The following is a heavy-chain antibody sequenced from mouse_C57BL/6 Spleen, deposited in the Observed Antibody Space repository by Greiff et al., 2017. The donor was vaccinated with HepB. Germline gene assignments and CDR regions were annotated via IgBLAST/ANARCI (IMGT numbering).Heavy chain of an antibody. V-gene: IGHV5-17*01. D-gene: IGHD1-1*01. CDR2: ISSGSSTI. CDR1: GFTFSDYG. Sequence: EVQLVDSGGGLVKPGGSLKLSCAASGFTFSDYGMHWVRQAPEKGLEWVAYISSGSSTIYYADTVKGRFTISRDNAKNTLFLQMTSLRSEDTAMYYCARPYYGSSPYYFDYWGQGTTLTVSS. CDR3: ARPYYGSSPYYFDY. J-gene: IGHJ2*01.